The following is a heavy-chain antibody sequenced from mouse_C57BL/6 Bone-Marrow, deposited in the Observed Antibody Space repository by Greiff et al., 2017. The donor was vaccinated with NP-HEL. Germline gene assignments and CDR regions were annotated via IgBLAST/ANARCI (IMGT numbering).Heavy chain of an antibody. D-gene: IGHD1-1*01. Sequence: QVQLKESGPGLVAPSQRLSITCTVSGFSLTSYAISWVRQPPGKGLEWLGVIWTGGGTNYNSALKSRLSISKDNSKSQVFLKMNSLQTDDTARYYCARSTVVAPYWYFDVWGTGTTVTVSS. CDR1: GFSLTSYA. V-gene: IGHV2-9-1*01. J-gene: IGHJ1*03. CDR3: ARSTVVAPYWYFDV. CDR2: IWTGGGT.